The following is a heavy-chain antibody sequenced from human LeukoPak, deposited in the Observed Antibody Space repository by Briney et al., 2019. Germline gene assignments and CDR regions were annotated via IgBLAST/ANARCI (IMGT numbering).Heavy chain of an antibody. J-gene: IGHJ5*02. V-gene: IGHV4-61*02. D-gene: IGHD3-3*01. CDR2: IYTSGST. CDR3: ARDGFLESANWFDP. CDR1: GGSISSGSYY. Sequence: SETLSLTCTVSGGSISSGSYYWSWIRQPAGKGLEWIGRIYTSGSTNYNPSLKSRVTISVATSKNQFSLKLSSVTAADTAVYYCARDGFLESANWFDPWGQGTLVTVSS.